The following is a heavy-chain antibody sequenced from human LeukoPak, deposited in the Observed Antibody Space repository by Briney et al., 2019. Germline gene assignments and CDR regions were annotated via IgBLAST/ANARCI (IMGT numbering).Heavy chain of an antibody. D-gene: IGHD2-21*02. CDR2: IYNSGSV. CDR3: ARGGRKYCAGDCYTVYY. J-gene: IGHJ4*02. Sequence: SETLSLTCTVSRGSISSAGYYWTWIRQHPGKGLESIVYIYNSGSVNYIPSLERRVTLSVDASENRFSLTLSTVTAADRAVYYCARGGRKYCAGDCYTVYYWGQGTPVTVSP. CDR1: RGSISSAGYY. V-gene: IGHV4-31*03.